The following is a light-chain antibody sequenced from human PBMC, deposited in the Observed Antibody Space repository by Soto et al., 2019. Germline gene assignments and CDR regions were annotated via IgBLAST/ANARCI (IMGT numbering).Light chain of an antibody. CDR2: DAS. J-gene: IGKJ4*01. Sequence: DIQLTQSPSSLSASVGDRVTITCQASQAIITYLNWFQQRPGKAPKLLIYDASHLETGVPSRCSGSGSGTAFTFTISSLQPDDVGTYYCQQYDNLPLTFGGGTKVEV. V-gene: IGKV1-33*01. CDR3: QQYDNLPLT. CDR1: QAIITY.